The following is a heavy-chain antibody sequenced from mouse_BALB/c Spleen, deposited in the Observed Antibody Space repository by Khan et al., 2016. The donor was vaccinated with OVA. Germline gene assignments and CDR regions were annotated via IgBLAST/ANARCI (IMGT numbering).Heavy chain of an antibody. J-gene: IGHJ3*01. CDR3: ARGDGTGRFAY. CDR1: GYTFSSYW. V-gene: IGHV1-9*01. Sequence: QVQLKESGAELMKPGASVKISCKATGYTFSSYWIEWVKQRPGHGLEWIGGILPGSGSTNYNEKFKGQATFTADTSSNTAYLQLSSLTSEDSAVYYCARGDGTGRFAYWGQGTLVTVSA. CDR2: ILPGSGST. D-gene: IGHD4-1*01.